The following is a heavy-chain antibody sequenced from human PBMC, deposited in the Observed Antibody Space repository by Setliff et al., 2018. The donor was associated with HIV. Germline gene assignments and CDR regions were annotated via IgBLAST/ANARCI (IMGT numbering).Heavy chain of an antibody. J-gene: IGHJ4*02. V-gene: IGHV3-11*05. Sequence: GGSLRLSCAASGFTFSDYYMSWIRQAPGKGLEWVSYISSSSSYTNYADSVKGRFTISRDNAKNTLNLQMNSLRVEDTALYFCVKGGAYYETNGPYWDHWGQGTLVTVSS. D-gene: IGHD3-22*01. CDR2: ISSSSSYT. CDR3: VKGGAYYETNGPYWDH. CDR1: GFTFSDYY.